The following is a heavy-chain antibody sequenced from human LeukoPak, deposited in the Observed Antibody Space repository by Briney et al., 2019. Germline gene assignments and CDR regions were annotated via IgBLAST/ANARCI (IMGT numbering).Heavy chain of an antibody. J-gene: IGHJ4*02. V-gene: IGHV4-61*02. CDR1: GGSISSGDYY. D-gene: IGHD4-11*01. CDR3: ARDLGNDYPN. Sequence: SQTLSLTCTVSGGSISSGDYYWSWIRQPAGKGLEWIGRIYTSGSTNYNPSLKSRVTISVDTSKNQFSLKLSSVTAADTAVYYCARDLGNDYPNWGQGTLVTVSS. CDR2: IYTSGST.